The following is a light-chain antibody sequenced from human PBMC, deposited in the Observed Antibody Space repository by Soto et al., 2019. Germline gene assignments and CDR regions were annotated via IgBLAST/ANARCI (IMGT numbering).Light chain of an antibody. CDR2: GAS. J-gene: IGKJ1*01. CDR1: QSVSSSY. V-gene: IGKV3-20*01. Sequence: EIVLTQSPGTLSLSPGERATLSCRASQSVSSSYLAWYQQKPGQAPRLLIYGASSRATGIPDRFSGSGSGTDFTLTISRLEPEDFAVYYCQQYGSSPTSGHGTKVEIK. CDR3: QQYGSSPT.